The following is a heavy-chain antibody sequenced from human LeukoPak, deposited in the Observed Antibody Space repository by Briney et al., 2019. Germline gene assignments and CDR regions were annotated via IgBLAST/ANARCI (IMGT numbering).Heavy chain of an antibody. CDR3: ARGGWLHKISGIFDY. Sequence: PGGSLRLSCAASGFTFSNYWMNWVRQAPQRGLEWVANINPDGNKKYYVDSLRGRFTISRDNAKNSLYLQMNSLRAEDTAVYYCARGGWLHKISGIFDYWGQGTLVTVSS. D-gene: IGHD5-12*01. CDR2: INPDGNKK. CDR1: GFTFSNYW. V-gene: IGHV3-7*01. J-gene: IGHJ4*02.